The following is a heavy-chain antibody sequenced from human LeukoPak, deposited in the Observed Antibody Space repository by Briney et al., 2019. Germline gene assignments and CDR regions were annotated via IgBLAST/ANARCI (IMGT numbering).Heavy chain of an antibody. V-gene: IGHV4-39*01. Sequence: SETLSLTCTVSGGFITGSSYSWGWIRQSPGKGLEWIGSHYYSGSTYYNPSLKSRVTMSADTSENQFSLKLSSVTATDTAVYYCARQYFDNTGYYYFDSWGQGTLVTVSS. CDR3: ARQYFDNTGYYYFDS. CDR1: GGFITGSSYS. J-gene: IGHJ4*02. D-gene: IGHD3-22*01. CDR2: HYYSGST.